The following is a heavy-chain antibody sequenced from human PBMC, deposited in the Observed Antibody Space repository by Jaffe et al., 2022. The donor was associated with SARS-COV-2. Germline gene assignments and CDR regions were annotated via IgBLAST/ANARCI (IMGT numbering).Heavy chain of an antibody. J-gene: IGHJ4*02. V-gene: IGHV3-15*01. CDR1: GFTFSNAW. CDR3: TTLCSGYELVECGY. D-gene: IGHD5-12*01. Sequence: EVQLVESGGGLVKPGGSLRLSCAASGFTFSNAWMSWVRQAPGKGLEWVGRIKSKTDGGTTDYAAPVKGRFTISRDDSKNTLYLQMNSLKTEDTAVYYCTTLCSGYELVECGYWGQGTLVTVSS. CDR2: IKSKTDGGTT.